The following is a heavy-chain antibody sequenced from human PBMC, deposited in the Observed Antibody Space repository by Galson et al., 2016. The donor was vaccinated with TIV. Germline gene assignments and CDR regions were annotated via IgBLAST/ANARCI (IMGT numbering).Heavy chain of an antibody. D-gene: IGHD3-22*01. Sequence: SVKVSCKASGYTFVGHYIHWVRQAPGQGLEWMGWINPNSGGTEYPQTFQGRVTMTRDPSINTAYLELSSLRSDDTAVYYCAREGYSNSSGYYFPYYYYGRDVWGQGTTVIVSS. J-gene: IGHJ6*02. V-gene: IGHV1-2*02. CDR3: AREGYSNSSGYYFPYYYYGRDV. CDR1: GYTFVGHY. CDR2: INPNSGGT.